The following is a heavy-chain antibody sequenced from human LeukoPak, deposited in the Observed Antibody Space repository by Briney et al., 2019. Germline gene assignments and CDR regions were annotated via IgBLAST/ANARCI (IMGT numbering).Heavy chain of an antibody. J-gene: IGHJ5*02. D-gene: IGHD3-3*01. CDR2: IYYSGST. CDR1: GDSISNSY. V-gene: IGHV4-59*01. Sequence: PSETLSLTCTVSGDSISNSYWSWIRQPPGKGLEWIGCIYYSGSTRYNPSLRSRVTISLDTSKNHFSLKLISVTAADTAVYYCARLFGVVPNWFDPWGQGTLVTVSS. CDR3: ARLFGVVPNWFDP.